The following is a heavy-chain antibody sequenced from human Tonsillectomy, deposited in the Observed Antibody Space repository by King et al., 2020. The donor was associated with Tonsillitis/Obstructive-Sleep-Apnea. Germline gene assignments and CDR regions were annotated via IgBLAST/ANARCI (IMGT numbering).Heavy chain of an antibody. D-gene: IGHD6-19*01. V-gene: IGHV1-18*01. Sequence: VQLVESGADVKKPGASVKVSCKASGYSFMHSGISWVRQAPGQGLEWMGWSSVYNGHTNYAQKFQGRVTMTTDTSTSTAYVELRSLRSDDTAMYYCARDLSDSSGPDYWGQGTLVTVSS. J-gene: IGHJ4*02. CDR3: ARDLSDSSGPDY. CDR1: GYSFMHSG. CDR2: SSVYNGHT.